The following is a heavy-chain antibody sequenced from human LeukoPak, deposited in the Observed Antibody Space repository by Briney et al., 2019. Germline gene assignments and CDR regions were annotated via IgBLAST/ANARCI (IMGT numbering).Heavy chain of an antibody. CDR2: ISYSGTT. Sequence: SETLSLTCTVSGGSITNYFWSWIRQVPGKGLEWIAYISYSGTTNYNPSLKSRVVISVDASKNQFSLNLRSVTAADTAVYYCAGEDFGGYRFDYWGQGTLVTVSS. V-gene: IGHV4-59*01. CDR3: AGEDFGGYRFDY. J-gene: IGHJ4*02. D-gene: IGHD5-18*01. CDR1: GGSITNYF.